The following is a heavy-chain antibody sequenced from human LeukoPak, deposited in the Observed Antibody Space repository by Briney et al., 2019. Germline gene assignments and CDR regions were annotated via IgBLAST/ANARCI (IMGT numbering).Heavy chain of an antibody. Sequence: GASVKVSCKASGYTFTSYGISWVRQAPGQGLEWVGIIDPNGGSTTYAQKFQGRLTMTRDKSTSTVYMELSSLRSEDTAVYYCAKDGRTITANPSYFDFWGQGALVTVSS. J-gene: IGHJ4*02. CDR3: AKDGRTITANPSYFDF. CDR1: GYTFTSYG. CDR2: IDPNGGST. V-gene: IGHV1-46*01. D-gene: IGHD1-20*01.